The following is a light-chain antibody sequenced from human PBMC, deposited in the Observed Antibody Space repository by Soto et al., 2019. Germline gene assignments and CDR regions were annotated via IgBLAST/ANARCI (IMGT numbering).Light chain of an antibody. CDR3: SSYTSSRTRV. CDR2: DVS. Sequence: ALTQPASVSGSPGQSITISCTGTSSDVGGYNYVSWYQQHPGKAPKLMIYDVSNRPSGVSNRFSGSKSGNTASLTISGLQAEDEADYYCSSYTSSRTRVFGTGTKVTVL. J-gene: IGLJ1*01. V-gene: IGLV2-14*01. CDR1: SSDVGGYNY.